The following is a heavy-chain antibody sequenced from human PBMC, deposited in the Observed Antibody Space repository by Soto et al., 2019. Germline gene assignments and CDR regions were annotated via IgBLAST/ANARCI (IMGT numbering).Heavy chain of an antibody. CDR3: ARVIYCSGGSCGGGMDV. CDR1: GGSISSYY. V-gene: IGHV4-59*01. CDR2: IYYSGST. Sequence: QVQLQESGPGLVKPSETLSLTCTVSGGSISSYYWSWIRQPPGKGLEWIGYIYYSGSTNYNPSLRSRVTVSVDTSKNQFALKLGSVTAADTAVYYCARVIYCSGGSCGGGMDVWGQGTTVTVSS. D-gene: IGHD2-15*01. J-gene: IGHJ6*02.